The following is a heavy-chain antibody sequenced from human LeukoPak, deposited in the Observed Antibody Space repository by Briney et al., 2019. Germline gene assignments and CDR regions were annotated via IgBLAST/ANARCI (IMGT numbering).Heavy chain of an antibody. CDR3: ARVYDYVWGSYRNFDY. D-gene: IGHD3-16*02. V-gene: IGHV3-7*02. Sequence: QPGGSLRLSCAASGFTFSSYWMSWVRQAPGKGLEGVANIKQDGSEKYYVDSVKGRFTISRDNAKNSLYLQMNSLRAEDTAVYYCARVYDYVWGSYRNFDYWGQGTLVTVSS. CDR1: GFTFSSYW. CDR2: IKQDGSEK. J-gene: IGHJ4*02.